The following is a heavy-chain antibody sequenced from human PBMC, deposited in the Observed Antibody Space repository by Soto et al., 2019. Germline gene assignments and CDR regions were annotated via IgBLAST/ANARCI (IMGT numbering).Heavy chain of an antibody. CDR3: AREPKESFYFDY. J-gene: IGHJ4*02. Sequence: ASVKVSCKASGYSFTNYYIHWFRQAPGQGLEWLGIMRPSGGNTASAPRFQDKVTMTRDTSTSTVWMELTSLTSEDTAVYYCAREPKESFYFDYWGQATRVTVS. CDR2: MRPSGGNT. CDR1: GYSFTNYY. D-gene: IGHD3-10*01. V-gene: IGHV1-46*01.